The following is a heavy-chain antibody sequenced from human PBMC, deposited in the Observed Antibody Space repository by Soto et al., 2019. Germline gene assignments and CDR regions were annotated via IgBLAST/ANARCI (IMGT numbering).Heavy chain of an antibody. CDR3: ARDFWSGYRFGMDV. Sequence: QVQLVESGGGVVQPGRSLRLTCTASGFTFRNYALYWIRQAPGKGLEWVTATSHDGSTTFYTDSVKGRFTISRDNSKNTKYFQRKSLRIADTAVYFCARDFWSGYRFGMDVWGQGTTVTVSS. CDR2: TSHDGSTT. CDR1: GFTFRNYA. V-gene: IGHV3-30-3*01. D-gene: IGHD3-3*01. J-gene: IGHJ6*02.